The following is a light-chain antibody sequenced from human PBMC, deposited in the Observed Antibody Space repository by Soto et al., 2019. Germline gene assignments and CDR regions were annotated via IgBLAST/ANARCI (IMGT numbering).Light chain of an antibody. V-gene: IGKV1-12*01. CDR3: QQANSFPLT. J-gene: IGKJ4*01. CDR1: QAITNN. Sequence: DIHLTQSPSSLSASVGDRVTITCRASQAITNNLAWYQQKPGKAPNLLIYAASSLHSGVPSRFSGSGSGTDFTLTISSLQPEDFATYYCQQANSFPLTFGGGTKVEIK. CDR2: AAS.